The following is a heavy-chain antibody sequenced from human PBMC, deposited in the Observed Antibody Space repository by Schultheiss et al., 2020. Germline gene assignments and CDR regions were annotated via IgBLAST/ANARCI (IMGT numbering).Heavy chain of an antibody. Sequence: WGSLRLSCAASGFTFSRYAMHWVRQAPGKGLEWVANIKQDGSEKYYVDSVKGRFTISRDNAKNTLYLQMNSLRAEDTAVYYCARGTLGGWVFNYWGQGTLVTVSS. J-gene: IGHJ4*02. CDR1: GFTFSRYA. V-gene: IGHV3-7*03. CDR2: IKQDGSEK. D-gene: IGHD1-26*01. CDR3: ARGTLGGWVFNY.